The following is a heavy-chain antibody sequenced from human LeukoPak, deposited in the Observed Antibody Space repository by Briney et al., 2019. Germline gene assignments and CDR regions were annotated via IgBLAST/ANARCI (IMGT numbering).Heavy chain of an antibody. D-gene: IGHD6-6*01. V-gene: IGHV3-9*01. CDR1: GFTFDDYA. CDR3: ARDLPLVY. CDR2: ISWNSGSI. Sequence: GASLRLSCAASGFTFDDYAMHWVRQAPGKGLEWVSGISWNSGSIGYADSVKGRFTISRDNAKNSLYLQMNSLRAEDTAVYYCARDLPLVYWGQGTLVTVSS. J-gene: IGHJ4*02.